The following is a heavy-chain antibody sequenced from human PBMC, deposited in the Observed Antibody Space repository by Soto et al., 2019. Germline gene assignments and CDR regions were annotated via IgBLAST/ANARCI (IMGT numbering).Heavy chain of an antibody. CDR3: AGRYCTNGVCYTNYYYYIDV. J-gene: IGHJ6*03. CDR1: GFTFSTYA. D-gene: IGHD2-8*01. CDR2: ITTSGGNT. V-gene: IGHV3-23*01. Sequence: EVQLLESGGGLVQPGGSLRLSCAASGFTFSTYAMSWVRQAPGKGLEWVSTITTSGGNTYYADSVQGRFTISRDNSKNTLYLRMNSVRAEDTAVYYCAGRYCTNGVCYTNYYYYIDVWGKGTTVTVSS.